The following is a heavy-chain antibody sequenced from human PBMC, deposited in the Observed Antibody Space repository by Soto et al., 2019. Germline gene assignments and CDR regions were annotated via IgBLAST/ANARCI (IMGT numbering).Heavy chain of an antibody. V-gene: IGHV4-34*01. Sequence: SETLSLTCAVYGGSFSGYYWSWIRQPPGKGLEWIGEINHSGSTNYNPSLKSRVTISVDTSKNQFSLKLSSVTAADTAVYYCARGWSVVATPVWGQGTLVTVPS. D-gene: IGHD5-12*01. CDR1: GGSFSGYY. CDR3: ARGWSVVATPV. CDR2: INHSGST. J-gene: IGHJ4*02.